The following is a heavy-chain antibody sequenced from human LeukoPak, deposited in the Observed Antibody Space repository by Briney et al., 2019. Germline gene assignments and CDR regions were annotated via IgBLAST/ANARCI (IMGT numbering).Heavy chain of an antibody. CDR2: IDARSGIT. CDR3: ARTYDFGRGPPGDAFDN. D-gene: IGHD3-3*01. V-gene: IGHV3-48*01. J-gene: IGHJ3*02. Sequence: GGSLRLSCAASGFAFTIFGLNWVRQAPGKGPEWVSYIDARSGITYYADSVQGRFTLSRDNARESVFLQMDSLRVDDTAVYYCARTYDFGRGPPGDAFDNWGPGTWVIVSS. CDR1: GFAFTIFG.